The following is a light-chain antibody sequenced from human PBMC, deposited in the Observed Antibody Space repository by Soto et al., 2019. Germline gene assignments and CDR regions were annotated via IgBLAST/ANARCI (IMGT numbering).Light chain of an antibody. CDR2: KAS. Sequence: DIQMTQSPSTLSGSVGDRVTITCRASQTISSWLAWYQQKPGNAPKLLIYKASTLKSGVPSRFSGSGSGTEFTLTISSLEAEDFAVYYCQQRSNWPPFTFGPGTKVDIK. CDR3: QQRSNWPPFT. V-gene: IGKV1-5*03. J-gene: IGKJ3*01. CDR1: QTISSW.